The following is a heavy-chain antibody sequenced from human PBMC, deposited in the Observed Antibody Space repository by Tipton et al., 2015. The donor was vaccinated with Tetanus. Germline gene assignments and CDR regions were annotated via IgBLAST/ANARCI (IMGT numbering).Heavy chain of an antibody. Sequence: TLSLTCTVSGGSISSGGFYWTWIRQHPGKGLEWIGYILYTGSTYNTPSLKSRVTISVDTSKNQFSLELNSVTAADTAVYYCARRGGDFLTGYYDSWGQGTLVTVSS. V-gene: IGHV4-31*03. CDR3: ARRGGDFLTGYYDS. D-gene: IGHD3-9*01. CDR2: ILYTGST. J-gene: IGHJ4*02. CDR1: GGSISSGGFY.